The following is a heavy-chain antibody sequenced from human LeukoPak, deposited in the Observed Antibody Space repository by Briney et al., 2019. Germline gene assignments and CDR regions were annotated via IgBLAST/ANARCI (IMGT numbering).Heavy chain of an antibody. CDR1: GFTFSRSA. V-gene: IGHV3-30*04. J-gene: IGHJ4*02. D-gene: IGHD6-6*01. CDR2: ISYDGGNK. CDR3: VSLGYSSSSVRY. Sequence: GGSLRLSCAASGFTFSRSAMHWVRQAPGKGLEWVAIISYDGGNKYYTDSVKGRFTISRDNSKNTLYLQMNSLRAEDTAVYFCVSLGYSSSSVRYWGQGTLVTLSS.